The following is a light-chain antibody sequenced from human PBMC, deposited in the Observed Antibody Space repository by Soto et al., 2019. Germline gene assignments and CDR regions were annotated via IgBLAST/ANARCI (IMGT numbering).Light chain of an antibody. CDR1: DNIAPW. V-gene: IGKV1-5*03. CDR3: QQYGSSR. J-gene: IGKJ1*01. Sequence: DIQMTQSPSTLSASVGDRVAITCRASDNIAPWVAWYQQKPGKAPKLLIYKAANLADEVPSRFAGSGSGTDFTLTISRLEPEDFAVYYCQQYGSSRFGQGTKVDIK. CDR2: KAA.